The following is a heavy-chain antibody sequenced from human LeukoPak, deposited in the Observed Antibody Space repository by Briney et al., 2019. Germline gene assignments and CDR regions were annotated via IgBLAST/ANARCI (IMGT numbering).Heavy chain of an antibody. V-gene: IGHV3-30*04. CDR3: ARDRRIVIVPAALVGAFDY. J-gene: IGHJ4*02. CDR1: GFTFSSYT. D-gene: IGHD2-2*01. Sequence: GRSLRLSCAASGFTFSSYTMHWVRQAPGKGLEWVAVISYDGSNEYYADSVKGRFTISRDNSKNTLYLQMNSLRAEDTAVYYCARDRRIVIVPAALVGAFDYWGQGTLVTVSS. CDR2: ISYDGSNE.